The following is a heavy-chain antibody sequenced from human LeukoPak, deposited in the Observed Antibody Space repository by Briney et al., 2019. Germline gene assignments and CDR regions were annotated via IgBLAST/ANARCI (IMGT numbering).Heavy chain of an antibody. CDR1: GGSISSYY. J-gene: IGHJ2*01. D-gene: IGHD2/OR15-2a*01. V-gene: IGHV4-59*01. CDR2: IYYSGST. Sequence: SETLSLTCTVSGGSISSYYWSWLRQPPGKGLEWIGYIYYSGSTNYNPSLKSRVTISVDTSKNQFSLKLSSVTAADTAVYYCARVVKGYWYFDLWGRGTLVTVSS. CDR3: ARVVKGYWYFDL.